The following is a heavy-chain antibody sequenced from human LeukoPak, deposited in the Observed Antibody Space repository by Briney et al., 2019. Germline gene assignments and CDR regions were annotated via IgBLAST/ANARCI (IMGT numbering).Heavy chain of an antibody. CDR1: GYTFTDYY. CDR2: INPNSGGT. V-gene: IGHV1-2*06. CDR3: TRAAYYYDGSGYYLGD. D-gene: IGHD3-22*01. Sequence: ASVKVPCKASGYTFTDYYMHWVRQAPGQGLEWMGRINPNSGGTNYAQKFQARVTMTRDTSISTAYMELSRLRSDDTALYYCTRAAYYYDGSGYYLGDWGQGTLVTVSS. J-gene: IGHJ4*02.